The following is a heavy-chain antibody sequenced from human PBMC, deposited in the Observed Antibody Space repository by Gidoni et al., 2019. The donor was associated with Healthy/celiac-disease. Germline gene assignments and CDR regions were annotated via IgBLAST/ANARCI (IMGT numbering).Heavy chain of an antibody. Sequence: QVQLQQWGEGLWKPSETLSLTCAVQGGPFSGYYWRWLSQPPGKGLEWIGEINHRGSTNYNPSLKTPVTISVDTSKNQFSLKLSSVTAADTAVYYCARGISPSGYSSSHAPINYYYMDVWGKGTTVTVSS. V-gene: IGHV4-34*01. J-gene: IGHJ6*03. CDR2: INHRGST. CDR3: ARGISPSGYSSSHAPINYYYMDV. CDR1: GGPFSGYY. D-gene: IGHD6-13*01.